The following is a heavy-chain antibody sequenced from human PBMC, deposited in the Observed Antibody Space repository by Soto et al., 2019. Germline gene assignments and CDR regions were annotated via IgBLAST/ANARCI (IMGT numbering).Heavy chain of an antibody. CDR1: GYTFTNYG. J-gene: IGHJ4*02. V-gene: IGHV1-18*01. Sequence: QVQLVQSGAEVKKPGASVKVSCKASGYTFTNYGITWVRQAPGQGLEWMGWISGYNGNTNYAQKVQGRVTMTTDTSTTTAYMELRSLRSDDTAVYYGARDDFASGIHSVASWGQGTLVTVSS. CDR3: ARDDFASGIHSVAS. D-gene: IGHD3-10*01. CDR2: ISGYNGNT.